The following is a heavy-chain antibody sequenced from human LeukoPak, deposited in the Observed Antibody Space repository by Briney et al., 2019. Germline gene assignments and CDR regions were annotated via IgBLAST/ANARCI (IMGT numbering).Heavy chain of an antibody. D-gene: IGHD3-3*01. V-gene: IGHV1-2*06. CDR3: ARLPPSVLRFLEWLDYGMDV. J-gene: IGHJ6*02. CDR1: GYTFTGYY. Sequence: ASVKVSCKASGYTFTGYYMHWVRQAPGQGLEWMGRINPNSGGTNYAQKLQGRVTMTRDTSISTAYMELSRLRSDDTAVYYCARLPPSVLRFLEWLDYGMDVWGQGTTVTVSS. CDR2: INPNSGGT.